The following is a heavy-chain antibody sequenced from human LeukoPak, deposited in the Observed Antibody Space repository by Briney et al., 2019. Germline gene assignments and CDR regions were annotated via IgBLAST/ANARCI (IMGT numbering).Heavy chain of an antibody. D-gene: IGHD2-15*01. CDR2: ISGSGGST. CDR3: AKGPNQYCSGGSCYVDY. J-gene: IGHJ4*02. Sequence: GGSLRLSCAASGFTFSSYAMSWVRQAPGKGLEWVSAISGSGGSTYYADSVKGRFTISRDNSKNTLYLQMNSLSAEDTAVYYCAKGPNQYCSGGSCYVDYWGQGTLVTVSS. V-gene: IGHV3-23*01. CDR1: GFTFSSYA.